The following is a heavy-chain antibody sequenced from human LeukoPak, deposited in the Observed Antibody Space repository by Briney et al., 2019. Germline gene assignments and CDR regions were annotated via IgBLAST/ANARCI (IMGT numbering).Heavy chain of an antibody. J-gene: IGHJ3*02. CDR1: GFTFSTYS. V-gene: IGHV3-53*01. CDR3: ARDPSIGYYSDYGAFDI. CDR2: IYSGGST. Sequence: GGSLRLSCAASGFTFSTYSMNWVRQAPGKGLEWVSVIYSGGSTYYADSVKGRFTISRDNSKNTLYLQMNSLRAEDTAVYYCARDPSIGYYSDYGAFDIWGQGTMVTVSS. D-gene: IGHD4-17*01.